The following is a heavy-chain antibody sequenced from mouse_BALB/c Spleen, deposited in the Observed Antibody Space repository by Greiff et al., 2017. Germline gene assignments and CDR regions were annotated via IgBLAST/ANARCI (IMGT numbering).Heavy chain of an antibody. Sequence: EVQRVESGPSLVKPSQTLSLTCSVTGDSITSGYWNWIRKFPGNKLEYMGYISYSGSTYYNPSLKSRISITRDTSKNQYYLQLNSVTTEDTATYYCARSPYYYGSSGAMDYWGQGTSVTVSS. J-gene: IGHJ4*01. V-gene: IGHV3-8*02. D-gene: IGHD1-1*01. CDR2: ISYSGST. CDR3: ARSPYYYGSSGAMDY. CDR1: GDSITSGY.